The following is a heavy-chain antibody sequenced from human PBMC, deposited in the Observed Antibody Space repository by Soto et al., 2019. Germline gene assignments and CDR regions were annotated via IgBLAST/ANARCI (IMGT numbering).Heavy chain of an antibody. Sequence: SETLSLTCRVSGSSVRSGDYYWGCIRQAPGKGLEWIGYIDNSGGSYYNPSLKGRLTISIDTSKNQFSLKLNSVTAADTAIYYCVGTGTTDDYWGRGTLVTVSS. V-gene: IGHV4-30-4*01. J-gene: IGHJ4*02. D-gene: IGHD4-17*01. CDR1: GSSVRSGDYY. CDR2: IDNSGGS. CDR3: VGTGTTDDY.